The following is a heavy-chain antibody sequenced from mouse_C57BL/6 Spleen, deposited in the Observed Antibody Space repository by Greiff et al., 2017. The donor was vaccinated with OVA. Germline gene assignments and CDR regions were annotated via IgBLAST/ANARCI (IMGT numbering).Heavy chain of an antibody. CDR2: IHPNSGST. Sequence: QVQLQQPGAELVKPGASVKLSCKASGYTFTSYWMHWVKQRPGQGLEWIGMIHPNSGSTNYNEKFKSKATLTVDKSSRTAYMQLSSLTSEDSAVYYCARSGEDYDWFAYWGQGTLVTVSA. CDR3: ARSGEDYDWFAY. CDR1: GYTFTSYW. D-gene: IGHD2-4*01. J-gene: IGHJ3*01. V-gene: IGHV1-64*01.